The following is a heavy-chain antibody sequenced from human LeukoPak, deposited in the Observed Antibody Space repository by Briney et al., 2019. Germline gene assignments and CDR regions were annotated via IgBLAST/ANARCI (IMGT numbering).Heavy chain of an antibody. Sequence: SETLSLTCTVSGGSISRYYWSWIRLPPGKGLEWIGYIYYSGSTNYNPSLKSRVTISVDTSKNQFSLKLSSVTAADTAVYYCARGFSDAFDIWGQGTMVTVSS. CDR3: ARGFSDAFDI. CDR2: IYYSGST. V-gene: IGHV4-59*08. J-gene: IGHJ3*02. CDR1: GGSISRYY.